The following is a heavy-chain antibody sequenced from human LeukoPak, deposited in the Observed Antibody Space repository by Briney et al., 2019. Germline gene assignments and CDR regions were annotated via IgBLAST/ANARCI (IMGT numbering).Heavy chain of an antibody. CDR1: GFTFSSYA. Sequence: GGSLRLTCAASGFTFSSYAMSWVRQAPGKGLEWVSAISGSGGSTYYADSVKGRFTISRDNSKNTLYPQMNSLRAEDTAVYYCAKDPGSGWAEYFQHWGQGTLVTVSS. CDR2: ISGSGGST. D-gene: IGHD6-19*01. V-gene: IGHV3-23*01. J-gene: IGHJ1*01. CDR3: AKDPGSGWAEYFQH.